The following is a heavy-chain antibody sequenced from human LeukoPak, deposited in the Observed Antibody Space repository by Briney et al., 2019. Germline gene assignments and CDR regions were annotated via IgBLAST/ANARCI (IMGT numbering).Heavy chain of an antibody. V-gene: IGHV3-21*04. J-gene: IGHJ4*02. CDR2: ISSSSSYI. Sequence: GGSLRLSCAASGFTFSSYSMNWVRQAPGKGLEWVSSISSSSSYIYYADSVKGRFTISRDNAKNSLYLQMNSLRAEDTAVYYCARAEDSSGYDYYFDYWGQGTLVTVSS. CDR1: GFTFSSYS. D-gene: IGHD3-22*01. CDR3: ARAEDSSGYDYYFDY.